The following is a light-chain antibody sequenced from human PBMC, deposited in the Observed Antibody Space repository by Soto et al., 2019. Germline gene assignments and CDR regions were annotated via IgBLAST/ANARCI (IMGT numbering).Light chain of an antibody. J-gene: IGLJ1*01. CDR2: DVT. CDR1: RSDVGGYNY. V-gene: IGLV2-11*01. CDR3: SSYAGLYSYV. Sequence: QSALTQPRSVSASPGQSVTISCTGTRSDVGGYNYVSWYQQHPGKAPQVVVYDVTKRPSGVPDRFSGSKSGNTASLTISGLQAEDEADYYCSSYAGLYSYVFGSGTKLTVL.